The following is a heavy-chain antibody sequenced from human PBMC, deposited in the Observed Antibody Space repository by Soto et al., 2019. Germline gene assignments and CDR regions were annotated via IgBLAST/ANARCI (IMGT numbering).Heavy chain of an antibody. Sequence: EVQLVESGGGLVQPGGSLKLSCAASGFTFSGSAMHCVRQASGKGLEWVGRIRSKANSYATAYAASVKGRFTISRDDSKNTAYLQMNSLKTEDTAVYYCTRLGDLWQGVPAAIRGGYYYYYGMDVWGQGTTVTVSS. CDR3: TRLGDLWQGVPAAIRGGYYYYYGMDV. CDR2: IRSKANSYAT. V-gene: IGHV3-73*02. D-gene: IGHD2-2*02. J-gene: IGHJ6*02. CDR1: GFTFSGSA.